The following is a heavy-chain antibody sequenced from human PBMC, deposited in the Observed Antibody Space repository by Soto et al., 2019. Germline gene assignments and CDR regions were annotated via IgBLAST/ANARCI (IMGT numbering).Heavy chain of an antibody. J-gene: IGHJ6*02. V-gene: IGHV1-24*01. CDR3: ATTNLHNVDTAKYYYYGMDV. CDR1: GYTLTELS. CDR2: FDPEDGET. D-gene: IGHD5-18*01. Sequence: QVQLVQSGAEVKKPGASVKVSCKVSGYTLTELSMHWVRQAPGKGFEWMGGFDPEDGETIYAQKFQGRVIMTEDTSTDTAYMELSSLRSEDTAVYYCATTNLHNVDTAKYYYYGMDVWGQGTTVTVSS.